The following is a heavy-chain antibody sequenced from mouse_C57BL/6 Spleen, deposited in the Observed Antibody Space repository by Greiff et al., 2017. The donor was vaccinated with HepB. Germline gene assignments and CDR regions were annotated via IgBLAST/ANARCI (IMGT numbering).Heavy chain of an antibody. J-gene: IGHJ2*01. V-gene: IGHV1-72*01. CDR3: AVEYYGNYEGY. D-gene: IGHD2-1*01. CDR1: GYTFTSYW. CDR2: IDPNSGGT. Sequence: VQLQQSGAELVKPGASVKLSCKASGYTFTSYWLHWVKQRPGRGLEWIGRIDPNSGGTKYNAKFKSKATLTVDKPSSTAYMQLSSLTPEGSAVYDGAVEYYGNYEGYWGQGTTLTVSS.